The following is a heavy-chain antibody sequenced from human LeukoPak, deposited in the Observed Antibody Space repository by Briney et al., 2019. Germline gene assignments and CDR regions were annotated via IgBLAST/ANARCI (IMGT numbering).Heavy chain of an antibody. D-gene: IGHD2-15*01. V-gene: IGHV4-59*11. CDR3: ARRGRAQGPLSL. CDR1: GGSINSHY. Sequence: SETLSLICSVSGGSINSHYWSWIRQPPGKRLEWIEYIYYSGSTNYNPSLKSRVTISVDTSKNQFSLNLSSVTAADTAVYYCARRGRAQGPLSLWGQGTMVTVSS. J-gene: IGHJ3*01. CDR2: IYYSGST.